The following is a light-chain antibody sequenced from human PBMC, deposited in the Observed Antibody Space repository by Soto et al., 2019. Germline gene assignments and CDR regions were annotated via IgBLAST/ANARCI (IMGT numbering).Light chain of an antibody. V-gene: IGKV3-11*01. CDR1: QSVSSY. CDR2: DAS. Sequence: EIVLTQSPATLSLSPGEIATLSCRASQSVSSYLAWYQQKPGQAPRLLIYDASNRATGIPARFSGSGSGTDFTLTIISLEPEDFAVYYCQQRSNWPRTFGQGTKVEIK. J-gene: IGKJ1*01. CDR3: QQRSNWPRT.